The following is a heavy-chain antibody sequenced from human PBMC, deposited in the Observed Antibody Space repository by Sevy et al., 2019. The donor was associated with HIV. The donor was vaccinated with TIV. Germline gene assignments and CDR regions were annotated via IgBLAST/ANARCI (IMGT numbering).Heavy chain of an antibody. Sequence: QLGGPLRLSCTASGFAFGDYCMSWVRQDPGKGLEGVAFLKSDVYGGTVDHAASVRGRFVISRDDSKTIAYLQMNDLKTEDTGVYYCTRWKAAQSIFDYWGQGSLVTVSS. CDR3: TRWKAAQSIFDY. D-gene: IGHD6-13*01. CDR2: LKSDVYGGTV. V-gene: IGHV3-49*04. J-gene: IGHJ4*02. CDR1: GFAFGDYC.